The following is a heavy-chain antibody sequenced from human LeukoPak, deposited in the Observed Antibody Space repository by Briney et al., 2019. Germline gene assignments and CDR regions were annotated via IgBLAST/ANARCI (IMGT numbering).Heavy chain of an antibody. D-gene: IGHD5-18*01. CDR1: GGPISSIIYY. J-gene: IGHJ3*02. V-gene: IGHV4-39*07. CDR2: IYYSGST. CDR3: ARDLGVMVRAFDI. Sequence: SETLSLTCTVSGGPISSIIYYWGWIRQPPGKGLEGNGSIYYSGSTYYNPSLKSRVTISVDTSKNQISLKLSSVTAADTAVYYCARDLGVMVRAFDIWGQGTMVTVSS.